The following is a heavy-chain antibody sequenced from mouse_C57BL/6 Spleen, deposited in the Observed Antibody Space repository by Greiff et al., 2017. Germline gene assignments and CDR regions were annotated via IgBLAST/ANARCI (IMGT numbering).Heavy chain of an antibody. CDR3: ARRGYGLDY. CDR1: GYTFTDYY. J-gene: IGHJ2*01. Sequence: VKLMESGAELVRPGASVKLSCKASGYTFTDYYINWVKQRPGQGLEWIARIYPGSGNTYYNEKFKGKATLTAEKSSSTAYMQLSSLTSEDSAVYFCARRGYGLDYWGQGTTLTVSS. D-gene: IGHD1-1*01. CDR2: IYPGSGNT. V-gene: IGHV1-76*01.